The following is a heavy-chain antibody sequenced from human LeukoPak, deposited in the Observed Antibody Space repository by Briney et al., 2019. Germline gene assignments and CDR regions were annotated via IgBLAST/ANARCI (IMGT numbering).Heavy chain of an antibody. D-gene: IGHD3-3*01. Sequence: NPSETLSLTCSVSGVSISTYSWSWIRQPPGKGLGWIGYMFYTGTTNYNPSLTSRVTISVDTSKNQVSLKLSSVTAADTAVYYCARAILTPSGFVWHSDLWGRGTLVTVSS. J-gene: IGHJ2*01. CDR2: MFYTGTT. V-gene: IGHV4-59*08. CDR1: GVSISTYS. CDR3: ARAILTPSGFVWHSDL.